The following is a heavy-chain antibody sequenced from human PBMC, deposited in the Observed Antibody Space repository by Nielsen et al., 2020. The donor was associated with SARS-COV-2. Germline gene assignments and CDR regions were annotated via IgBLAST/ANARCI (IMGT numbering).Heavy chain of an antibody. J-gene: IGHJ4*02. CDR1: GGSISSGDYY. V-gene: IGHV4-30-4*01. Sequence: SETLSLTCTVSGGSISSGDYYWSWIRQPPGKGLEWIGYIYYSGSTYYNPSLKSRVTISVDTSKNQFSLKLSSVTAADTAVYYCARKVVPSRYFDYWGQGTLVTVSS. D-gene: IGHD2-2*01. CDR3: ARKVVPSRYFDY. CDR2: IYYSGST.